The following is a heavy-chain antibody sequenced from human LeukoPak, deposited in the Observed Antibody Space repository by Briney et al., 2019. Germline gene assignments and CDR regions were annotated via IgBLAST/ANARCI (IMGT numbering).Heavy chain of an antibody. V-gene: IGHV4-39*02. CDR1: GCSISSSSYY. CDR2: IYYSGST. CDR3: ARELRWNDVLDY. D-gene: IGHD1-1*01. J-gene: IGHJ4*02. Sequence: PSETLSLTCSVSGCSISSSSYYWGWIRQPPGKGLEWIGSIYYSGSTYYNPSLKSRVTISVDTSKNQFSLRLSSVTAADSAVYYCARELRWNDVLDYWGQGTLVTVSS.